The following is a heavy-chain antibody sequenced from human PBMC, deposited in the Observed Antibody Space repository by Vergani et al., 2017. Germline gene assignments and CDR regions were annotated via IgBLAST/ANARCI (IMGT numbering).Heavy chain of an antibody. D-gene: IGHD6-19*01. CDR2: INPYSGGT. CDR3: AREKRQWLSTDY. CDR1: GYTFTGYY. V-gene: IGHV1-2*02. Sequence: QVQLVQSGAEVKKPGASVKVSCKASGYTFTGYYMHWVRQAPGQGLGWMGWINPYSGGTNYAQKFQGRVTMTRDTSTSTAYLELSRLRSDDPAVYYGAREKRQWLSTDYWGQGTLVTVSS. J-gene: IGHJ4*02.